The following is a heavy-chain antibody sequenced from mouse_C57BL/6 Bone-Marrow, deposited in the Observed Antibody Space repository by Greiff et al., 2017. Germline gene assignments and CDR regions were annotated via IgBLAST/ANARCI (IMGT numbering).Heavy chain of an antibody. D-gene: IGHD2-4*01. Sequence: EVQLQQSGAELVRPGASVKLSCTASGFNIKDDYMHWVKQRPEQGLEWIGWLDPENGDTEYASKFQGKATITADTSSNTAYLQLSSLTSEDTAVYYCTYDYDGDFDYWGQGTTLTVSS. CDR2: LDPENGDT. V-gene: IGHV14-4*01. CDR3: TYDYDGDFDY. J-gene: IGHJ2*01. CDR1: GFNIKDDY.